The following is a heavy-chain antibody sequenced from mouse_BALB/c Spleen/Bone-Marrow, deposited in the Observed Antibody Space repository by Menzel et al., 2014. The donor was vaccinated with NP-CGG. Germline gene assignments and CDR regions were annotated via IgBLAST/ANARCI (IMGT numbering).Heavy chain of an antibody. V-gene: IGHV1S135*01. J-gene: IGHJ3*01. D-gene: IGHD2-1*01. Sequence: VQLQQSGPELVKPGASVKVSCKASGYSFISYNIYWVKQSHGKSLEWIGYIDPYNGDTNYNQKFKVKATLTVDKSSSTAYMHLNSLTSEDSAVYYCASCGNYEAWFACWGQGTLVTVSA. CDR3: ASCGNYEAWFAC. CDR1: GYSFISYN. CDR2: IDPYNGDT.